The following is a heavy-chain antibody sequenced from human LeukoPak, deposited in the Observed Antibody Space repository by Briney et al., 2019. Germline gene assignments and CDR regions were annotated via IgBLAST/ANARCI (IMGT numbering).Heavy chain of an antibody. D-gene: IGHD3-3*01. Sequence: GGSLRLSCVASGFTFSSYAMSWVRQAPGNGLEWVSAISGSGGSTYYADSVKGRFTISRDNSKNTLYLQMNSLRAEDTAVYYCAKGLEGYDFWSRSYYFDYWGQGTLVTVSS. CDR3: AKGLEGYDFWSRSYYFDY. CDR1: GFTFSSYA. V-gene: IGHV3-23*01. CDR2: ISGSGGST. J-gene: IGHJ4*02.